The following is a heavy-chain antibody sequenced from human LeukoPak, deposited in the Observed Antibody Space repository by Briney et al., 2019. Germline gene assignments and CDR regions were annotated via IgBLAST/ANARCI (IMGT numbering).Heavy chain of an antibody. V-gene: IGHV4-59*12. D-gene: IGHD4-17*01. CDR2: IYYSGST. CDR1: GGSISSYY. J-gene: IGHJ5*02. CDR3: ARDLHGDDYNWFDP. Sequence: SETLSLTCTVSGGSISSYYWSWIRQPPGKGLEWIGYIYYSGSTNYNPSLKSRVTTSVDTSKNQFSLKLSSVTAADTAVYYCARDLHGDDYNWFDPWGQGTLVTVSS.